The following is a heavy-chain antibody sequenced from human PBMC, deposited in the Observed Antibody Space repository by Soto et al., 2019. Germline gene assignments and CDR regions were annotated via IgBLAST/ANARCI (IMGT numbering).Heavy chain of an antibody. D-gene: IGHD3-9*01. Sequence: SETLSLTCAVYGGSFSGYYWSWIRQPPGKGLEWIGEINHSGSTNYNPSLKSRVTISVDTSKNQFSLKLSSVTAADTAVYYCARGLLRYFYWFPPGFDPWGQGTLVTVSS. J-gene: IGHJ5*02. V-gene: IGHV4-34*01. CDR3: ARGLLRYFYWFPPGFDP. CDR2: INHSGST. CDR1: GGSFSGYY.